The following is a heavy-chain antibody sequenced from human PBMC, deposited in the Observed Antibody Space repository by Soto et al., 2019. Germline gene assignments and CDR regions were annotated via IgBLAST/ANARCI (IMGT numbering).Heavy chain of an antibody. V-gene: IGHV1-69*06. Sequence: SVKVSCKASGGTFGSDAITWVRQAPGQGLEWVGRIIPIFGTTNYAQNLQGRVTISADKSTLTSYMELHSLRAEDTAVYYCAKLQAYSYGPGAYFDYWGQGTLVTVSS. CDR1: GGTFGSDA. CDR2: IIPIFGTT. D-gene: IGHD5-18*01. J-gene: IGHJ4*02. CDR3: AKLQAYSYGPGAYFDY.